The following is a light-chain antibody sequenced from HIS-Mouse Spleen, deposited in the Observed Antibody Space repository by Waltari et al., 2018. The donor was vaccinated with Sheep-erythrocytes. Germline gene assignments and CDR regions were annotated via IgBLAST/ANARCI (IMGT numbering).Light chain of an antibody. J-gene: IGLJ2*01. V-gene: IGLV3-1*01. CDR1: ELGDKY. CDR2: QDS. Sequence: SYELTQPPSVSVSPGQTASIPCSGDELGDKYACGYQSKPGQSPVLVIYQDSKRPSGIPERFSGSNSGNTATLTISGTQAMDEADYYCQAWDSSTAWNVVFGGGTKLTVL. CDR3: QAWDSSTAWNVV.